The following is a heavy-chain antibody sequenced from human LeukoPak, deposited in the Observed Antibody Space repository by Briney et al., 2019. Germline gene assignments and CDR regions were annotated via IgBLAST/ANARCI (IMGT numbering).Heavy chain of an antibody. V-gene: IGHV5-51*01. D-gene: IGHD5-24*01. CDR3: ARQSDGYKFDI. CDR2: IYPGDSDT. Sequence: GESLKISCKGSGHTFTDYWIGWVRQMPGKGLEWMGIIYPGDSDTRYGPSFQGQVTISADKSISTAYLQWSSLKAADTAMYYCARQSDGYKFDIWGQGTMVTVSS. CDR1: GHTFTDYW. J-gene: IGHJ3*02.